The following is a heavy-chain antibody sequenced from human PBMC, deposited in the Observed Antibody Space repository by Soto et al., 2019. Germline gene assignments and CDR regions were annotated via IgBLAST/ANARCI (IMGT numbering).Heavy chain of an antibody. V-gene: IGHV3-23*01. CDR3: TRDGGRAYDMDV. CDR2: ISGSGGSK. J-gene: IGHJ6*02. CDR1: GFPFSRHA. D-gene: IGHD3-16*01. Sequence: PGGSLRLSCAASGFPFSRHAMSWVRQAPGKGLEWVSSISGSGGSKHYADSVKGRFTISRDDAKNSVFLQINSLRDEDTSIYYCTRDGGRAYDMDVWGQGTTVTVSS.